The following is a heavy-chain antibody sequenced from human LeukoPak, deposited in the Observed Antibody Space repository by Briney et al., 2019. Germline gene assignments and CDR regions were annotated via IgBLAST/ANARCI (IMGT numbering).Heavy chain of an antibody. V-gene: IGHV4-59*12. Sequence: PSETLSLTCTVSGGSISNYYWSWIRQPPGKGLEWIGYIYYSGSTYYNPSLKSRVTISVDTSKNQFSLKLSSVTAADTAVYYCARVPTTVTPGDAFDIWGQGTMDTVSS. CDR1: GGSISNYY. D-gene: IGHD4-17*01. CDR3: ARVPTTVTPGDAFDI. CDR2: IYYSGST. J-gene: IGHJ3*02.